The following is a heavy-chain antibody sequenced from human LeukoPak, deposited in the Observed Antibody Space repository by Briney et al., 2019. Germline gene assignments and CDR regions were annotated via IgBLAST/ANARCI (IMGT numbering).Heavy chain of an antibody. CDR2: ISAYNGNT. CDR1: GYTFTSYG. V-gene: IGHV1-18*01. Sequence: GASVKVSCKASGYTFTSYGISWVRQAPGLGLEWMGWISAYNGNTNYAQKLQGRVTMTTDTSTSTAYMELRSLRSDDTAVYYCAREHYYGSGSYYEPGFYYYYYMDVWGKGTTVTVSS. J-gene: IGHJ6*03. CDR3: AREHYYGSGSYYEPGFYYYYYMDV. D-gene: IGHD3-10*01.